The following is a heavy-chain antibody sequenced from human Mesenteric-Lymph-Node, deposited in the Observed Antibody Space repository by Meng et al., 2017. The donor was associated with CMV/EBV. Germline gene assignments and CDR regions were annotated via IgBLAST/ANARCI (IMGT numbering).Heavy chain of an antibody. J-gene: IGHJ4*02. CDR2: INSEGTIT. V-gene: IGHV3-74*01. D-gene: IGHD3-3*01. Sequence: GGSLRLSCAASGFTFSSYWMHWVRQAPGKGLVWVARINSEGTITTYADSVRGRFTVSRDNSNNMLYLQMNSLKVEDTAVYYCARGRFLEGFDSWGQGTLVTVSS. CDR1: GFTFSSYW. CDR3: ARGRFLEGFDS.